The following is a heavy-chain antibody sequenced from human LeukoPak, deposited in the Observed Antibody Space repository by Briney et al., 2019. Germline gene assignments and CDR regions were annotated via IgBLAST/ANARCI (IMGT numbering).Heavy chain of an antibody. V-gene: IGHV1-2*02. D-gene: IGHD3-10*01. CDR2: VNPNSGGT. CDR1: GYTFTGYY. Sequence: GASVKVPCKASGYTFTGYYMHWVRQAPGQGLEWMGSVNPNSGGTNYAQKFQGRVTMTRDTSITTAYMELSSLRSDDTAVYYCARDYIFHGSGSFFDYWGLGTQVTVSS. J-gene: IGHJ4*02. CDR3: ARDYIFHGSGSFFDY.